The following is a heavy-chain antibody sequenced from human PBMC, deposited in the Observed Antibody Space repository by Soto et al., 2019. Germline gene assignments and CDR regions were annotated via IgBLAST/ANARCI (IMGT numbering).Heavy chain of an antibody. J-gene: IGHJ4*02. CDR2: ISSSSSYT. Sequence: LRLSCAASGFTFSDYYMSWIRQAPGKGLGWVSYISSSSSYTNYADSVKGRFTISRDNAKNSLYLQMNSLRAEDTAVYYCARDYDFWSGYLDYCGQGPLVTVYS. V-gene: IGHV3-11*06. D-gene: IGHD3-3*01. CDR1: GFTFSDYY. CDR3: ARDYDFWSGYLDY.